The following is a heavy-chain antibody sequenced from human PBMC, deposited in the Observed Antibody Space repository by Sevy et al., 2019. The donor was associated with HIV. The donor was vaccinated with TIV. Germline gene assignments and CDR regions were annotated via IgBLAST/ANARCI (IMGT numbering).Heavy chain of an antibody. J-gene: IGHJ4*02. CDR1: GFTFSSYA. Sequence: GGSLRLSCAASGFTFSSYAMHWVRQAPGKGLEWEAVISYDGSNKYYADSVKSRFTISRDNSKNTLYLQMNSLRAEDTAVYYCARDNLGGYSYGFGWGQGTLVTVSS. CDR2: ISYDGSNK. D-gene: IGHD5-18*01. CDR3: ARDNLGGYSYGFG. V-gene: IGHV3-30-3*01.